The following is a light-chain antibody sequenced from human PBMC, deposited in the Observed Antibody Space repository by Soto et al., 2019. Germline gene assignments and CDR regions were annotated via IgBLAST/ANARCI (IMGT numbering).Light chain of an antibody. CDR2: DVS. Sequence: QSVLTQPASVSGSPGQSITISCTGTSSDVGGYNYVFWYQQHPGKAPTLMIYDVSNRPSGVSNRFSGSKSGDTASLTISGLQAEDEADYYCTSYTTSNTYVFGNGTKLTVL. CDR1: SSDVGGYNY. J-gene: IGLJ1*01. V-gene: IGLV2-14*03. CDR3: TSYTTSNTYV.